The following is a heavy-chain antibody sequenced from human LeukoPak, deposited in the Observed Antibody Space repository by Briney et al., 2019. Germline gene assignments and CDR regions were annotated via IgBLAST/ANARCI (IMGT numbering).Heavy chain of an antibody. CDR3: ARDPGATTVTRGMGRKNNWFDP. J-gene: IGHJ5*02. CDR2: INPNSGSK. CDR1: GYTFTGYY. D-gene: IGHD4-17*01. Sequence: ASVKVSCKASGYTFTGYYMHWVRQAPGQGLEWMGWINPNSGSKNYAQKFQGRVTMTRDTSISTAYMELSRLRSDDTAVYYCARDPGATTVTRGMGRKNNWFDPWGQGTLVTVSS. V-gene: IGHV1-2*02.